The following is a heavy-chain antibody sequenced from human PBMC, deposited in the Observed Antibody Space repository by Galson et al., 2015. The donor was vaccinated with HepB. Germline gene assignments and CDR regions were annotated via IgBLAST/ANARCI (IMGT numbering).Heavy chain of an antibody. CDR2: IWYDGSNK. D-gene: IGHD2-2*01. J-gene: IGHJ6*02. Sequence: SLRLSCAASGFTFSSYGMHWVRQAPGKGLEWVAVIWYDGSNKYYADSVKGRFTISRDNSKNTLYLQMNSLRAEDTAVYYCARDRQVVVPAARVAVVYYYYGMDVWGQGTTVTVSS. CDR1: GFTFSSYG. V-gene: IGHV3-33*01. CDR3: ARDRQVVVPAARVAVVYYYYGMDV.